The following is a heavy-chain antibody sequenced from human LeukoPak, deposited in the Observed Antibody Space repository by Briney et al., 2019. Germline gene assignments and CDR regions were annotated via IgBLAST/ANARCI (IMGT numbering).Heavy chain of an antibody. V-gene: IGHV3-48*01. D-gene: IGHD3-10*01. CDR3: ARDFARVLWFGELSS. CDR1: GFTFSTYT. J-gene: IGHJ5*02. CDR2: ISSSSSTI. Sequence: PGGSLRLSCAASGFTFSTYTMNWVRQAPGKGLEWVSYISSSSSTIYYADSVRGRFTISRDSAKNSLYLQMNSLRAEDTAVYYCARDFARVLWFGELSSSGQGTLVTVSS.